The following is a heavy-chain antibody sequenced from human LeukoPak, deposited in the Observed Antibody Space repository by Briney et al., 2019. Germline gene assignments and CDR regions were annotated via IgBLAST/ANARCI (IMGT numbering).Heavy chain of an antibody. CDR1: GFTFSSYW. J-gene: IGHJ4*02. CDR2: IRQDGSEK. D-gene: IGHD3-3*01. CDR3: AREGLVLRFLEWLSTYYFDY. V-gene: IGHV3-7*01. Sequence: PGGSLRLSCAASGFTFSSYWMSWVRQAPGKGLEWVANIRQDGSEKYYVDSVKGRFTISRDNAKNSLYLLMNSLRAEDTAVYYCAREGLVLRFLEWLSTYYFDYWGQGTLVPVSS.